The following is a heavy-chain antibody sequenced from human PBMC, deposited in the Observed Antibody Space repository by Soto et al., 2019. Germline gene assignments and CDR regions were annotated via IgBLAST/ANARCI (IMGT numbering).Heavy chain of an antibody. CDR3: ASMGGTMVRGVIIKAHYYYMDV. CDR2: IYSGGST. J-gene: IGHJ6*03. CDR1: GFTVSSNY. D-gene: IGHD3-10*01. Sequence: PGGSLRLSCAASGFTVSSNYMSWVRQAPGKGLEWVSVIYSGGSTYYADSVKGRFTISRHNSKNTLYLQMNSLRAEDTAVYYCASMGGTMVRGVIIKAHYYYMDVWGKGTTVTVSS. V-gene: IGHV3-53*04.